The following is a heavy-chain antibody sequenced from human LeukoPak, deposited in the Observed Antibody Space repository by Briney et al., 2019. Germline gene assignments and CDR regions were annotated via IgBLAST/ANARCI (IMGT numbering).Heavy chain of an antibody. Sequence: GGSLRLSCAASGFTFSSYWMYWVRQAPGKGLEWVANIKEDGSEEYYVESVKGRFSVSRDNAKNSLYLQMNSLRAEDTAVYYCARDVYCSGYYGQNWGQGILVTVSS. J-gene: IGHJ4*02. D-gene: IGHD3-22*01. CDR3: ARDVYCSGYYGQN. V-gene: IGHV3-7*01. CDR1: GFTFSSYW. CDR2: IKEDGSEE.